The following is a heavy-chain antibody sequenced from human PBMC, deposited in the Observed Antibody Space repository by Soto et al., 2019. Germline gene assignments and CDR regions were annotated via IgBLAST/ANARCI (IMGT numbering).Heavy chain of an antibody. D-gene: IGHD3-22*01. J-gene: IGHJ4*02. CDR2: ISYDGSNK. CDR1: GFTFSSYA. CDR3: ARERNSDYYDSSGYPVDY. Sequence: PGGSLRLSCAASGFTFSSYAMHWVRQAPGKGLEGVAVISYDGSNKYYADSVKGRFTISRDNSKNTLYLQMNSLRAEDTAVYYCARERNSDYYDSSGYPVDYWGQGTLVTVSS. V-gene: IGHV3-30-3*01.